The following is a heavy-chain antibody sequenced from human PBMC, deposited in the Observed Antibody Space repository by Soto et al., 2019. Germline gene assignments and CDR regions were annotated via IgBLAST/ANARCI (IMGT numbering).Heavy chain of an antibody. Sequence: PVGSLRLSCAASGFTFSSYGMHWVRQAPGKGLEWVAMMSFDGSNQYYGESVKGRFTISRDKTNNTLYLQMSSLRPEDTAVYFCAKDGGQWLTLLDSWGQGTLVTVSS. J-gene: IGHJ4*02. CDR3: AKDGGQWLTLLDS. CDR2: MSFDGSNQ. D-gene: IGHD6-19*01. CDR1: GFTFSSYG. V-gene: IGHV3-30*18.